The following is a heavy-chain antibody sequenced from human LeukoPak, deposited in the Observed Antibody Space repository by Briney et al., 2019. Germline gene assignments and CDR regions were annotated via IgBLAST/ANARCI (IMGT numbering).Heavy chain of an antibody. CDR3: ARGGGHNYGYSFDY. CDR2: MHNSGSA. D-gene: IGHD5-18*01. CDR1: GGSISSGVYY. J-gene: IGHJ4*02. Sequence: SQTLSLTCTVSGGSISSGVYYWSWIRQHPGKGREWIGYMHNSGSAHYNPSLKSRVAISVDTSKNHFSLKLSSVTAADTAVYYCARGGGHNYGYSFDYWGQGTLVTVSS. V-gene: IGHV4-31*03.